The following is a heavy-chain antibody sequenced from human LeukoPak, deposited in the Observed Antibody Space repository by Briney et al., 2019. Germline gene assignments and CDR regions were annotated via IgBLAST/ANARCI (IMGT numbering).Heavy chain of an antibody. CDR2: IYYSGSTS. J-gene: IGHJ4*02. Sequence: SQTLSLTCTVSGSSISSGGYYWSWVRQHPGKGLEWIGYIYYSGSTSYYNPSLKSRVTISVDTSKNQFSLRLSSVTAADTAVYYCARGCSSTTCPKLDYWGQGTLVTVSS. V-gene: IGHV4-31*03. CDR1: GSSISSGGYY. D-gene: IGHD2-2*01. CDR3: ARGCSSTTCPKLDY.